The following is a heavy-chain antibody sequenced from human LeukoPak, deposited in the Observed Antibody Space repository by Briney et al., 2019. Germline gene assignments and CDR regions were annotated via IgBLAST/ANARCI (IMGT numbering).Heavy chain of an antibody. D-gene: IGHD3-9*01. CDR3: ARVGDILTGYSLPSYYFDY. CDR1: GFTFSSYS. CDR2: ISSSSSYI. J-gene: IGHJ4*02. Sequence: PGGSLRLSCAASGFTFSSYSMNWVRQAPGKGLEWVSSISSSSSYIYYADSVKGRFTISRDNAKNSLYLQMNSRRAEDTAVYYCARVGDILTGYSLPSYYFDYWAQGALVTVSS. V-gene: IGHV3-21*01.